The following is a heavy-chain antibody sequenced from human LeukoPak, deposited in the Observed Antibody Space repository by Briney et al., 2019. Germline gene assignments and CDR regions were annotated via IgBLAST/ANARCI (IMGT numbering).Heavy chain of an antibody. CDR1: GGSISSSNW. D-gene: IGHD3-10*01. V-gene: IGHV4-4*02. CDR2: IYHSGST. CDR3: TFNLGSGSYAFDI. Sequence: SETLCLTCAVSGGSISSSNWWSWVRQPPGKGLEGIGEIYHSGSTNYNPSLKRRVTISVDKSKNQFSLKLSSVTAADTAVYFCTFNLGSGSYAFDIWGQGTMVTVSS. J-gene: IGHJ3*02.